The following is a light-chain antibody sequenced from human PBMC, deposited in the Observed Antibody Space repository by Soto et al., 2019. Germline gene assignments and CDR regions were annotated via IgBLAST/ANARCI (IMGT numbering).Light chain of an antibody. J-gene: IGKJ2*01. CDR3: QQYSTLPHT. V-gene: IGKV3-20*01. CDR2: GIS. CDR1: QSVTNSF. Sequence: ENVLTQSTGTLSLSPGERAALSCSASQSVTNSFFAWYQQKPGQAPRLLIYGISNRATGIPDRFSGSGSGTDFTLTISRLEPEDFVVYYCQQYSTLPHTFGQGTKLEVK.